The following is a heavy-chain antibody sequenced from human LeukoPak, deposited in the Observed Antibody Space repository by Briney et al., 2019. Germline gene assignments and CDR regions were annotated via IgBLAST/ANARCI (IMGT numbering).Heavy chain of an antibody. D-gene: IGHD3-22*01. J-gene: IGHJ3*02. CDR2: IYYSGSN. CDR1: GGSISSYY. CDR3: ARDGRISGYYYYTDAFDI. Sequence: SETLSLTCTVSGGSISSYYWSWIRRPPGKGLEWSVYIYYSGSNNYNPSLKSRVTISVDTSKNQFSLKLSSVTAADTAVDYCARDGRISGYYYYTDAFDIWGQGTMVTVSS. V-gene: IGHV4-59*01.